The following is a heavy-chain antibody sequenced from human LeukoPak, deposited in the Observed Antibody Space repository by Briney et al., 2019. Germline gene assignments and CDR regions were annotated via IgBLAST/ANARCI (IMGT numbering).Heavy chain of an antibody. CDR1: GGSFSGYY. Sequence: SETLSLTCAVYGGSFSGYYWSWIRQPPGKGLEWIGEINHSESTNYNPSLKSRVTISVDTSKNHFSLKLSSVTAADTAVYYCARNRDGYNSFDYWGQGTLVTVSS. J-gene: IGHJ4*02. CDR2: INHSEST. V-gene: IGHV4-34*01. CDR3: ARNRDGYNSFDY. D-gene: IGHD5-24*01.